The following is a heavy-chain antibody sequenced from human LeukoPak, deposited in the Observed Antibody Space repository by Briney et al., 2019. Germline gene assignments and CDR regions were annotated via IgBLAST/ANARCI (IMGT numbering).Heavy chain of an antibody. J-gene: IGHJ4*02. Sequence: GGSLRLSCAASGFTFSSYSMNWVRQAPGKGLEWVPYVTGSSSTIYYADSVKGRFTISRDNAKNSLYLQMNSLRAEDTAVYYCASRYCTNGVCSLNYWGQGTLVTVSS. V-gene: IGHV3-48*01. CDR3: ASRYCTNGVCSLNY. CDR1: GFTFSSYS. CDR2: VTGSSSTI. D-gene: IGHD2-8*01.